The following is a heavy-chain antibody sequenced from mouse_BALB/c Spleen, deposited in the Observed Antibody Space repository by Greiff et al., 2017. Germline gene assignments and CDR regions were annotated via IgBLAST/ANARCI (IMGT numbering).Heavy chain of an antibody. D-gene: IGHD4-1*01. CDR1: GYAFTNYL. V-gene: IGHV1-54*01. CDR2: INPGSGGT. Sequence: VQRVESGAELVRPGTSVKVSCKASGYAFTNYLIEWVKQRPGQGLEWIGVINPGSGGTNYNEKFKGKATLTADKSSSTAYMQLSSLTSDDSAVYFCARANWDGSYYAMDYWGQGTSVTVSS. J-gene: IGHJ4*01. CDR3: ARANWDGSYYAMDY.